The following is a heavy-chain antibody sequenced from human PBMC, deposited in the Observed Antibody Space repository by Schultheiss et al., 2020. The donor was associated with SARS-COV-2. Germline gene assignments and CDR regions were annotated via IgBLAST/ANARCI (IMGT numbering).Heavy chain of an antibody. CDR1: GFTFSSYE. CDR3: AGDPSGNGDYLPYYFDY. Sequence: GGSLRLSCAASGFTFSSYEMNWVRQAPGKGLEWVSYISSSGSTIYYADSVKGRFTISRDNAKNSLYLQMNSLRAEDTALYYCAGDPSGNGDYLPYYFDYWGQGTLVTVSS. J-gene: IGHJ4*02. CDR2: ISSSGSTI. V-gene: IGHV3-48*03. D-gene: IGHD4-17*01.